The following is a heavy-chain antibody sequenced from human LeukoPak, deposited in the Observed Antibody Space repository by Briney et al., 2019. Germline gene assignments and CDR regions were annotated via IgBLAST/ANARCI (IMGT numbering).Heavy chain of an antibody. CDR1: GFTFSSYG. CDR2: IWYDGSNK. J-gene: IGHJ6*03. V-gene: IGHV3-33*06. D-gene: IGHD1-26*01. CDR3: AKDPRGSYSRDYYYYMDV. Sequence: PGRSLRLSCAASGFTFSSYGMHWVRQAPGKGLEWVAVIWYDGSNKYYADSVKGRFTISRDNSKNPLYLQMNSLRAEDAAVYCCAKDPRGSYSRDYYYYMDVWGKGTTVTVSS.